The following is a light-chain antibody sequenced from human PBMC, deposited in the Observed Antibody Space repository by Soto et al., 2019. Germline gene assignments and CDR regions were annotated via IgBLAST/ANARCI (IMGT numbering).Light chain of an antibody. CDR1: QSVSSN. Sequence: EIVMPQSPVTLSVSPGERATLSCMASQSVSSNLAWYQQRPGQAPRLLIYDASNRATGIPARFSGSGSGTDFTLTISSLEPEDFAVYYCQQRSNWPSITFGQGTRLEIK. CDR2: DAS. J-gene: IGKJ5*01. CDR3: QQRSNWPSIT. V-gene: IGKV3-11*01.